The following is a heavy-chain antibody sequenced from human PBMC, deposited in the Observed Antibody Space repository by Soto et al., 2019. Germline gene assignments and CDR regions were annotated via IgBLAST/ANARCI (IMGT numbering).Heavy chain of an antibody. V-gene: IGHV3-23*01. CDR2: ITDSGST. CDR3: AKESGRIFEY. D-gene: IGHD1-26*01. Sequence: GESLKISCAASGFTFSSYAMSWVRQAPGKGLEWVSGITDSGSTYYADSVKGRFTISRDNSKNTLYVQMNSLRAEDTAVYYCAKESGRIFEYWGQGSLVTVSS. CDR1: GFTFSSYA. J-gene: IGHJ4*02.